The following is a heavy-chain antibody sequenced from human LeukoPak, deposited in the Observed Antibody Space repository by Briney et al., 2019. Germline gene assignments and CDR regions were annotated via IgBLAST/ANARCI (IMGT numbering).Heavy chain of an antibody. D-gene: IGHD3-10*01. CDR2: INPKSGGT. CDR1: GYTFTGYY. Sequence: ASVKVFCKASGYTFTGYYMHWVRQAPGQGLEWMGRINPKSGGTNYAEKFQGRVTMTRDTSISTAYMELSRPRSDDTAVCYCARVSTLFKEPRGTFDIWGQGTMVTVSS. J-gene: IGHJ3*02. CDR3: ARVSTLFKEPRGTFDI. V-gene: IGHV1-2*06.